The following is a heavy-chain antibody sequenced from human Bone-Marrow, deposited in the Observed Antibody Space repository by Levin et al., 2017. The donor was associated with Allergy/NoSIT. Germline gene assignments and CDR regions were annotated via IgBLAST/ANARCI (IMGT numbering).Heavy chain of an antibody. D-gene: IGHD1-14*01. CDR1: GGSISGYY. CDR3: ARHVPPTTFPSPFDY. V-gene: IGHV4-59*08. CDR2: IYYSGNT. Sequence: SETLSLTCTVSGGSISGYYWSWIRQPPGKGLEWVGYIYYSGNTNYNPSLKSRVTISVDTSKNQFSLKLSSVTAADTAVYYCARHVPPTTFPSPFDYWGQGTLVTVSS. J-gene: IGHJ4*02.